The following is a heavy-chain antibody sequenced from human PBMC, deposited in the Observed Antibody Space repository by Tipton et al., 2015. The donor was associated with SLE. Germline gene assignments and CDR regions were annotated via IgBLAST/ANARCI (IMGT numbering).Heavy chain of an antibody. CDR3: ASRASSGYYSFDY. J-gene: IGHJ4*02. Sequence: SLRLSCAASGFTVSSNYMSWVRQAPGTGLEWVSVIYSGGSTYYADSVKGRFTISSHNSKNTLYLQMNSLRAEDPAVYYCASRASSGYYSFDYWGQGTLVTVSS. V-gene: IGHV3-53*04. CDR2: IYSGGST. D-gene: IGHD3-22*01. CDR1: GFTVSSNY.